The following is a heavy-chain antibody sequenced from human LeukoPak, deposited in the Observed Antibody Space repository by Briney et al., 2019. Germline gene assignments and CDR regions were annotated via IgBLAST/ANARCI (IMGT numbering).Heavy chain of an antibody. CDR3: ARASGSSKYYYYYYGMDV. Sequence: ASVKVSCKASGYTFTSYGISWARQAPGQGLEWMGWISAYNGNTNYAQKLQGRVTMTTDTSTSTAYMELRSLRSDDTAVYYCARASGSSKYYYYYYGMDVWGQGTTVTVSS. D-gene: IGHD1-26*01. CDR1: GYTFTSYG. CDR2: ISAYNGNT. J-gene: IGHJ6*02. V-gene: IGHV1-18*01.